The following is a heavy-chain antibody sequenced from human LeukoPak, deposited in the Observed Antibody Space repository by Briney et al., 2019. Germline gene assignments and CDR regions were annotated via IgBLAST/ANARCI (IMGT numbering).Heavy chain of an antibody. CDR3: ARADGSGGTYNWFDP. Sequence: SETLSLTCTVSGYSISSGYYWGWIRQPPGKGLEWIGSIYHSGSTYYNPSLKSRVTISVDTSKNQFSLKLSSVTAADTAVYYCARADGSGGTYNWFDPWGQGTLVTVSS. V-gene: IGHV4-38-2*02. D-gene: IGHD3-10*01. CDR2: IYHSGST. CDR1: GYSISSGYY. J-gene: IGHJ5*02.